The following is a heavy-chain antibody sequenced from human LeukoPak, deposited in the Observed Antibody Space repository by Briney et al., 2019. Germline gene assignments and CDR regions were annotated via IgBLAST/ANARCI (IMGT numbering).Heavy chain of an antibody. CDR3: ARRITSSGWYRDDY. CDR2: IVYSGST. CDR1: GDSINSYY. J-gene: IGHJ4*02. D-gene: IGHD6-19*01. V-gene: IGHV4-59*08. Sequence: SETLSLTCTVSGDSINSYYWSWTRQPPGKGLEWIGYIVYSGSTNYNPSLKSRVTISVDTSKNQFSLKLSSVTAADTAVYYCARRITSSGWYRDDYWGQGTLVTVSS.